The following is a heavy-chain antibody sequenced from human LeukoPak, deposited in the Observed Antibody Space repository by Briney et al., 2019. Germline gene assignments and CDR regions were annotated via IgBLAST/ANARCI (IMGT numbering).Heavy chain of an antibody. Sequence: GGSLRLSCSAFGFTFGDYAFHWVRQAPGKGLEWLAFIRFDGSSKYYADSVKGRFTISRDNSKITLYLQMNSLRVDDTAVYYCAKDCSTTSCLDYWGQGTLVTVSS. V-gene: IGHV3-30*02. D-gene: IGHD2-2*01. J-gene: IGHJ4*02. CDR1: GFTFGDYA. CDR3: AKDCSTTSCLDY. CDR2: IRFDGSSK.